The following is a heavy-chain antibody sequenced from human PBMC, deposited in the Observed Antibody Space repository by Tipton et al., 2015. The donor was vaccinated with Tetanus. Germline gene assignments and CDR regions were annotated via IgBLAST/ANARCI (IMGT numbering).Heavy chain of an antibody. Sequence: TLSLTCTVSGGSIRSGSYQWNWIRQPPGKGLEWLAYTSPSGRTNSNYSLKSRITISQDMSKNQFSLRPASVTAADTAVYYCARANYEFPKKGPFDSWGQGALVIVSS. CDR3: ARANYEFPKKGPFDS. V-gene: IGHV4-61*01. CDR2: TSPSGRT. CDR1: GGSIRSGSYQ. J-gene: IGHJ4*02. D-gene: IGHD3-3*01.